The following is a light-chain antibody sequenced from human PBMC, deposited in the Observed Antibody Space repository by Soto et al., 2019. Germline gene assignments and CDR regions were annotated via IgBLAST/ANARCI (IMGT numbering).Light chain of an antibody. V-gene: IGLV1-44*01. J-gene: IGLJ3*02. Sequence: QSVLPHPPSASGTPGQRVTISCSGSSSNIGSNTVNWYQQLPGTAPKLLIYSHNQRPSGVPDRFSGSKSGTSASLAISGLQSEDEADYYCAAWDDSLKGVVFGGGTKLTVL. CDR2: SHN. CDR1: SSNIGSNT. CDR3: AAWDDSLKGVV.